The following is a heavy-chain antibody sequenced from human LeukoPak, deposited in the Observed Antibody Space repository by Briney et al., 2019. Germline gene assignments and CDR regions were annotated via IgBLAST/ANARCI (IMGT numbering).Heavy chain of an antibody. V-gene: IGHV4-34*01. CDR3: ARRIGYGSGSYYNRLDY. Sequence: SETLSLTCAVHGGSFSAYYWSWIRQSPEKGLEWIGEINHSGSTNYNPSLKSRVTISVDTSKNQFSLKLSSVTAADTAVYYCARRIGYGSGSYYNRLDYWGQGTLVTVSS. D-gene: IGHD3-10*01. CDR2: INHSGST. CDR1: GGSFSAYY. J-gene: IGHJ4*02.